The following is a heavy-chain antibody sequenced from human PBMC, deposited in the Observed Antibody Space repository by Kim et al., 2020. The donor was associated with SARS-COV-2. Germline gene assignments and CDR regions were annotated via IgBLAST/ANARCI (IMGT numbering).Heavy chain of an antibody. Sequence: GGSLRLSCAASGFTFSSYWMHWVRQAPGKGLVWVSRINSDGSSKSYAASVKGRFTISRDNAKNTLYLQMNSLRAEDTAVYYCAREVLYYDSSGYYSEFDYWGQGTLVTVSS. V-gene: IGHV3-74*01. CDR3: AREVLYYDSSGYYSEFDY. J-gene: IGHJ4*02. CDR2: INSDGSSK. CDR1: GFTFSSYW. D-gene: IGHD3-22*01.